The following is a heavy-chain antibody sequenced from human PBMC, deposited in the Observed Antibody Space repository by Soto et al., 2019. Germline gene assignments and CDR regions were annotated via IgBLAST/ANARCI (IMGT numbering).Heavy chain of an antibody. Sequence: QVQLQESGPGLVKPSQTLSLTCTVSGDSIGTGGYYWDWIRQHPGKGPEWIGYIHYSGNTYYNPYLKSRLTLSLDTSKNQFSLHLSSVTAAVTAVYYCATNHDDISGRTPLLFDSWGQGTLVTVSS. CDR2: IHYSGNT. V-gene: IGHV4-31*03. CDR3: ATNHDDISGRTPLLFDS. J-gene: IGHJ4*02. CDR1: GDSIGTGGYY. D-gene: IGHD3-22*01.